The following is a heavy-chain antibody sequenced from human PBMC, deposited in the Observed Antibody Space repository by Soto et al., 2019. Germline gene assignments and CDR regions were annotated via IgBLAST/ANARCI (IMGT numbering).Heavy chain of an antibody. V-gene: IGHV1-18*01. CDR1: GYSFTTYG. Sequence: QVQLVQSRGEVKKPGASVKVSCKTSGYSFTTYGISWVRQAPGQGLEWMGWISGYNGNTNYAQKLKGRLTMTTDTARGTAYMGLRSLTSDDTAVYYCGREGPAPYYYYGMDVWGQGSTVTVSS. CDR3: GREGPAPYYYYGMDV. CDR2: ISGYNGNT. J-gene: IGHJ6*02.